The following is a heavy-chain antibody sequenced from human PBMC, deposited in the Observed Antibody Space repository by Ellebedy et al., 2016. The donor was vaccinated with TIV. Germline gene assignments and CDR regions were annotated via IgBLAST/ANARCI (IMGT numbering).Heavy chain of an antibody. J-gene: IGHJ4*02. CDR1: GFTFSNYN. V-gene: IGHV3-21*01. CDR3: ARTKGCSSTSCQN. Sequence: GGSLRLSXAASGFTFSNYNMNWFRQAPGKGLDWVSSIISSTTYIYYADSVKGRFTISRDNAKNSLYLQMNSLRAEDTAVYYCARTKGCSSTSCQNWGQGTLVTVSS. CDR2: IISSTTYI. D-gene: IGHD2-2*01.